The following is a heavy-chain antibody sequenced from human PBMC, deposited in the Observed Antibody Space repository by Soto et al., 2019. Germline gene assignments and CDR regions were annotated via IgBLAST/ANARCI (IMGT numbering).Heavy chain of an antibody. V-gene: IGHV1-69*01. CDR3: ARETESCRPHRYAFDL. D-gene: IGHD2-15*01. J-gene: IGHJ3*01. Sequence: QVQLVQSGAEVKKPGSSVKVSCKASGGTFSSYAISWVRQAPGQGLEWMGGIIPIFGTANYAQKFQGRVTITADESTGTAYMELSSLRSEDTAVYYCARETESCRPHRYAFDLWGQGTMVTVSS. CDR1: GGTFSSYA. CDR2: IIPIFGTA.